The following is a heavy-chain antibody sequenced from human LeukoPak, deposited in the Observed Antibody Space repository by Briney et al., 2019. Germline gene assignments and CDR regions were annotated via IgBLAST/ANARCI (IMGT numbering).Heavy chain of an antibody. CDR3: ARLMNYDILTGYDY. D-gene: IGHD3-9*01. J-gene: IGHJ4*02. CDR2: IGSSSSSI. V-gene: IGHV3-21*01. CDR1: GFTFSSYS. Sequence: PGGSLRLSCAASGFTFSSYSMNWVRQAPGKGLEWVSSIGSSSSSIYYADSVKGRFTISRDNAKNSLYLQMNSLRAGDTAVYYCARLMNYDILTGYDYWGQGTLVTVPS.